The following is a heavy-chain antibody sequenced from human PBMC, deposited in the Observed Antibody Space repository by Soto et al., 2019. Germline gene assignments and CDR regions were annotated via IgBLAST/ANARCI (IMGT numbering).Heavy chain of an antibody. Sequence: TLRLCCTRSRFTFGDDALNWFHQSSGKVIAWGGFMRSKVSCGTADYAAAVKGRFIISRDDSNTIAYLQMNSLKTDDSAVYYCTRGGVQMIDFDYVYYGLDVWG. J-gene: IGHJ6*02. CDR1: RFTFGDDA. CDR3: TRGGVQMIDFDYVYYGLDV. V-gene: IGHV3-49*03. CDR2: MRSKVSCGTA. D-gene: IGHD3-16*01.